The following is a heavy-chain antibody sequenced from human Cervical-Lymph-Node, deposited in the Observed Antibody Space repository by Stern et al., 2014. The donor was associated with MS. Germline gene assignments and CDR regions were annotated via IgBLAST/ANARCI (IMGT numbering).Heavy chain of an antibody. CDR1: GGSISSYY. V-gene: IGHV4-59*01. D-gene: IGHD6-6*01. Sequence: VPLEESVPGLVKPSETLSLTCTVSGGSISSYYWSWIRQPPGKGLEWIGYIYYSGSTNYNPSLKSRVTISVDTSKNQFSLKLSSVTAADTAVYYCARGVSQVLDPWGQGTLVTVSS. J-gene: IGHJ5*02. CDR2: IYYSGST. CDR3: ARGVSQVLDP.